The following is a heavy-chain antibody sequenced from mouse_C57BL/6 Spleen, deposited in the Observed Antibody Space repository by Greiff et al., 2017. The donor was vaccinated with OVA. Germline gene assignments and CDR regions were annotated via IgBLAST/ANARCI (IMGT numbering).Heavy chain of an antibody. CDR1: GFTFSSYG. Sequence: EVKLMESGGDLVKPGGSLKLSCAASGFTFSSYGMYWVRQTPDKRLEWVATISSGGSYTYYPASVKGRFTISRDNAKNTLYLQLSSLKSEDTAMYYCARQGSKGFVDYWGQGTTLTVSS. CDR2: ISSGGSYT. CDR3: ARQGSKGFVDY. D-gene: IGHD1-3*01. J-gene: IGHJ2*01. V-gene: IGHV5-6*01.